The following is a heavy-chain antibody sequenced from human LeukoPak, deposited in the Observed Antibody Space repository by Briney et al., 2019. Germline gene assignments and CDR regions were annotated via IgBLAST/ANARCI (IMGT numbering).Heavy chain of an antibody. CDR3: AKSEGGRCLLPSDY. Sequence: ESGESLRLTCAASGLTFGSYAMSWVRQAPGKGPEWVSCISYTGVSTFYADSVKGRFTISRDNSKNTMFLQMNSLRAEDTAIYYCAKSEGGRCLLPSDYWGQGTLVTVSS. CDR1: GLTFGSYA. CDR2: ISYTGVST. J-gene: IGHJ4*02. D-gene: IGHD2-15*01. V-gene: IGHV3-23*01.